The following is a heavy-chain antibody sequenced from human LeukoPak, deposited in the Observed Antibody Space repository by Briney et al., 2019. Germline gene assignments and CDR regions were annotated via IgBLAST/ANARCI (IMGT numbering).Heavy chain of an antibody. CDR2: ISSSSSYI. CDR1: GFTFDDYG. D-gene: IGHD3-3*01. J-gene: IGHJ3*02. Sequence: GGSLRLSCAASGFTFDDYGMSWVRQAPGKGLEWVSSISSSSSYIYYADSVKGRFTISRDNAKNSLYLQMNSLRAEDTAVYYCARDARRFLEWLGHDAFDIWGQGTMVTVSS. V-gene: IGHV3-21*01. CDR3: ARDARRFLEWLGHDAFDI.